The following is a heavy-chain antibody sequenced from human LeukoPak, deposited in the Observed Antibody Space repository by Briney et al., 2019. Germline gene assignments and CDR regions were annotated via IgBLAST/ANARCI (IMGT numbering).Heavy chain of an antibody. J-gene: IGHJ4*02. CDR1: GFTFSNYW. V-gene: IGHV3-7*01. CDR3: ARDPGSSAFVY. D-gene: IGHD5/OR15-5a*01. CDR2: INQDESVK. Sequence: GGSLRLSCAASGFTFSNYWMTWVRQAPGKGLEFVANINQDESVKNYVDSVKGRFTISRDNAENSLHLQMNSLRAEDTAVYYCARDPGSSAFVYWGQGTLVTVSS.